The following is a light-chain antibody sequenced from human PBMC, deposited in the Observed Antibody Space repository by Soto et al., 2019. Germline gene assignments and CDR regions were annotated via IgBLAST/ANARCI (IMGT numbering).Light chain of an antibody. CDR2: DVS. V-gene: IGLV2-11*01. CDR1: SSDVGGYNY. Sequence: QSVLTQPRSVSGSPGQSVAISCTGTSSDVGGYNYVSWYQQHPGQAPKLMIYDVSKRPSGVPDRFSGSKSANTASLTVSGLQAEDEADYYCCSYAGSYTVVFGGGTKLTVL. CDR3: CSYAGSYTVV. J-gene: IGLJ2*01.